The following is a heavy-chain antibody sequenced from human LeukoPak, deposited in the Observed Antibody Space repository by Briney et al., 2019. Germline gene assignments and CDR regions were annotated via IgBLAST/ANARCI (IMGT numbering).Heavy chain of an antibody. CDR1: GFTFSSYS. CDR2: ISSSGSTI. Sequence: GGSLRLSCAASGFTFSSYSMNWVRQAPGKGLEWVSYISSSGSTIYYADSVKGRFTISRDNAKNSLYLQMNSLRAEDTALYYCAKSRYYDSSGKGGFDYWGQGTLVTVSS. V-gene: IGHV3-48*04. J-gene: IGHJ4*02. D-gene: IGHD3-22*01. CDR3: AKSRYYDSSGKGGFDY.